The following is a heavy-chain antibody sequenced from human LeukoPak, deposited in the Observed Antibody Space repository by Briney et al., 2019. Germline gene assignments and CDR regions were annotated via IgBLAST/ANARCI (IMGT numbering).Heavy chain of an antibody. CDR1: GFTFSDYY. CDR2: ISSSGSTI. V-gene: IGHV3-11*01. CDR3: ARDVRCTSGRSAYGMDV. Sequence: GRSLRPSRSASGFTFSDYYMSWIRQAPGERLGWVSYISSSGSTIYYADSVKGRFTISRDNVKNSLYLQMNSLRAEDTAVYYCARDVRCTSGRSAYGMDVWGQGTTVTVSS. J-gene: IGHJ6*02. D-gene: IGHD2-2*01.